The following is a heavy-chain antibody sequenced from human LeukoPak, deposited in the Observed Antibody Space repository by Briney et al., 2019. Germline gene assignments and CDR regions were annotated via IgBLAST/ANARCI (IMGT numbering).Heavy chain of an antibody. J-gene: IGHJ4*02. Sequence: KPSETLSLNCAVYGGSFSGYYRGWFRQPPGKGLEWIGEINHSGSTNYNPSLKSRVTISVDTSKNQFSLRLNSVTAADTAVYFCARWYCNRGTCYYLDYWGQGTLVTVSS. CDR2: INHSGST. V-gene: IGHV4-34*01. CDR1: GGSFSGYY. CDR3: ARWYCNRGTCYYLDY. D-gene: IGHD2-2*01.